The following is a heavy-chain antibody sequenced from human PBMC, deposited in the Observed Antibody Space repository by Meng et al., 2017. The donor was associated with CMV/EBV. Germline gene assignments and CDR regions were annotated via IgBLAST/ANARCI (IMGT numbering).Heavy chain of an antibody. Sequence: ASVKVSCKASGYAFTGYYMHWVRQAPGQGLEWMGWINPNSGGTNYAQKFQGRCTMTRDTSISTAYMELSRLRSDDTAVYYCARDRLGYCSSTSCYYGADWGQGTLVTVSS. CDR3: ARDRLGYCSSTSCYYGAD. CDR1: GYAFTGYY. CDR2: INPNSGGT. V-gene: IGHV1-2*02. J-gene: IGHJ4*02. D-gene: IGHD2-2*01.